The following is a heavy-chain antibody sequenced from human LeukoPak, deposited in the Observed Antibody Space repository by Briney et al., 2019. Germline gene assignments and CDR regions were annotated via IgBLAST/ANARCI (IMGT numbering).Heavy chain of an antibody. CDR2: INWNGGST. CDR3: ARETGSFGEYKF. Sequence: GGSLRLSCAASGFTLDDYGMSWVRHAEGKGLEWVSGINWNGGSTVYGESVKGRFTISRDKAKKYMYVKMNSQRAGDTALYYCARETGSFGEYKFWGQGTLVTVSS. J-gene: IGHJ4*02. CDR1: GFTLDDYG. D-gene: IGHD3-10*01. V-gene: IGHV3-20*04.